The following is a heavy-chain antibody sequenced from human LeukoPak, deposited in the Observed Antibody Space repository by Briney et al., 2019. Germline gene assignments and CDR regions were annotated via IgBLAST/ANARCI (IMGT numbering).Heavy chain of an antibody. J-gene: IGHJ5*02. Sequence: GGSLRLSCAASGFTFSSYAMHWVRQAPGKGLEYVSAISSNGGSTYYANSVKGRFTISRDNSKNTLYLQMGSLRAEDMAVYYCARGEQGSLRPWGQGTLVTVSS. D-gene: IGHD4-17*01. CDR3: ARGEQGSLRP. CDR2: ISSNGGST. CDR1: GFTFSSYA. V-gene: IGHV3-64*01.